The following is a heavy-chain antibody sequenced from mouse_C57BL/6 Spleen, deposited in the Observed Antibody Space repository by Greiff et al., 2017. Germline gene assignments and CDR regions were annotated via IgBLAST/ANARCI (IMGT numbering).Heavy chain of an antibody. CDR3: ARYDYGGAY. J-gene: IGHJ3*01. CDR1: GYTFTSYW. CDR2: IYPSDSET. Sequence: VQLKESGAELVRPGSSVKLSCKASGYTFTSYWMDWVKQRPGQGLEWIGNIYPSDSETHYNQKFKDKATLTVDKSSSTAYMQLSSLTSEDSAVYYCARYDYGGAYWGQGTLVTVSA. D-gene: IGHD1-1*01. V-gene: IGHV1-61*01.